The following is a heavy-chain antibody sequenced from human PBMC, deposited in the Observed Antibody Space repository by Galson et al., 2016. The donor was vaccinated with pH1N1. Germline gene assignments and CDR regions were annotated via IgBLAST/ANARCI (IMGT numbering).Heavy chain of an antibody. D-gene: IGHD2-15*01. CDR1: GFPFSDYW. Sequence: SLRLSCAASGFPFSDYWMHWVRQAPGKGLVWVARIDNDGRGTSHADSVRGRFATSGDNAENMLYLQMNSLRTDDTAVYYCARNWWGIDYWGQGALVTVSS. CDR2: IDNDGRGT. J-gene: IGHJ4*02. V-gene: IGHV3-74*01. CDR3: ARNWWGIDY.